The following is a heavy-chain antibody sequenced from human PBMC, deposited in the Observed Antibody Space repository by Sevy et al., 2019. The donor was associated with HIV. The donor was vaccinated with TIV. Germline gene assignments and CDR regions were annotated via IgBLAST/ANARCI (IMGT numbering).Heavy chain of an antibody. Sequence: GGSLRLSCAASGFTFSDYYMSWIRQAPGKGLEWVSYISSSGSTIYYADSVKGRFTISRDNAKNSLYLQMNSLRAEDTAVYYCAREGGYCSSTNCYTAYYYYYYGMDVWGQGTTVTVSS. V-gene: IGHV3-11*01. D-gene: IGHD2-2*02. CDR3: AREGGYCSSTNCYTAYYYYYYGMDV. J-gene: IGHJ6*02. CDR1: GFTFSDYY. CDR2: ISSSGSTI.